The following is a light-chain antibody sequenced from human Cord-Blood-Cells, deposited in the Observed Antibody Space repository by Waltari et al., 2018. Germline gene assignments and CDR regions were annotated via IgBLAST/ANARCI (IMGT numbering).Light chain of an antibody. Sequence: SALTLPAPVSGSPGQSLTLSCTVTRRDVGGVNYVSWYQQHPGKAPKLMIYDVSNRPSGVSNRFSGSKSANTASLTISGLQADDEADYYCSSYTSSSTVVFGGGTKLTVL. V-gene: IGLV2-14*01. CDR1: RRDVGGVNY. CDR2: DVS. CDR3: SSYTSSSTVV. J-gene: IGLJ2*01.